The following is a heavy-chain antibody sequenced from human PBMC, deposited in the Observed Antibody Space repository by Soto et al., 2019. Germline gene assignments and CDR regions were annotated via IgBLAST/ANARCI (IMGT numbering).Heavy chain of an antibody. CDR2: ISYDGSNK. Sequence: QVQLVESGGGVVQPGRSLRLSCAASGFTFSSYGMHWVRQAPGKGPEWVAVISYDGSNKYYADSVKGRFTISRDNSKNTLYLQMNSLRAEDTAVYYCAKDKGAQYGDLDYWGQGTLVTVSS. D-gene: IGHD4-17*01. V-gene: IGHV3-30*18. CDR1: GFTFSSYG. CDR3: AKDKGAQYGDLDY. J-gene: IGHJ4*02.